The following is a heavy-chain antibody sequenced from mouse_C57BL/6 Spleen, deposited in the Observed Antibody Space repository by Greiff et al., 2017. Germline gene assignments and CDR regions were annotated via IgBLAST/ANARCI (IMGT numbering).Heavy chain of an antibody. CDR1: GFTFSSYG. D-gene: IGHD4-1*01. V-gene: IGHV5-6*01. CDR3: ASLTFDY. CDR2: ISSGGSYT. J-gene: IGHJ2*01. Sequence: EVMLVESGGDLVKPGGSLKLSCAASGFTFSSYGMSWVRQTPDKRLEWVATISSGGSYTYYPDSVKGRFTISRDNAKNTLYLQMSSLKSEDTAMYYCASLTFDYWGQGTTLTVSS.